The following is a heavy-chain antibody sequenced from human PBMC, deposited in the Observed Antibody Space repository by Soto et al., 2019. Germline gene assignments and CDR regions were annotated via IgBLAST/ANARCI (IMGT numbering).Heavy chain of an antibody. CDR2: IIPIFGTA. D-gene: IGHD2-2*02. CDR1: GGTFSSYA. CDR3: ARGYCSSTSCYTTLYYYYGMDV. Sequence: QVQLVQSGAEVKKPGSSVKVSCKASGGTFSSYAISWVRQAPGQGLEWMGGIIPIFGTANYAQKFQGRVTITAEESTSTAYMELSSLRSEDTAVYYCARGYCSSTSCYTTLYYYYGMDVWGQGTTVTVSS. J-gene: IGHJ6*02. V-gene: IGHV1-69*01.